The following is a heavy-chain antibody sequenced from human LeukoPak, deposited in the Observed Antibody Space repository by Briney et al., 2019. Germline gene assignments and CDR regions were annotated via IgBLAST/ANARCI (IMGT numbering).Heavy chain of an antibody. Sequence: SETLSLTCTVSGGSISSNSYYWGWIRQPPGKGLEWIGSIYYSGSTYYNPSLKSRVTISVDTSKNQFSLKLSSVTAADTAVYYCARVSDYVWGSYRSYYFDYWGQGTLVTVSS. CDR3: ARVSDYVWGSYRSYYFDY. D-gene: IGHD3-16*02. V-gene: IGHV4-39*07. CDR1: GGSISSNSYY. J-gene: IGHJ4*02. CDR2: IYYSGST.